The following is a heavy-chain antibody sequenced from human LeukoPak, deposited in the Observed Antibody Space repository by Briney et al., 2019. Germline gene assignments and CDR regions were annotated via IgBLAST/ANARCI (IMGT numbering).Heavy chain of an antibody. V-gene: IGHV1-18*01. Sequence: ASVKVSCKASGYTFTSYGISWVRQAPGQGLEWMGRISAYNGNTNYAQKLQGRVTMTTDTSTSTAYMELRSLRSEDTAVYYCARETNDWNFDYWGQGTLVTVSS. CDR2: ISAYNGNT. CDR1: GYTFTSYG. D-gene: IGHD1-1*01. J-gene: IGHJ4*02. CDR3: ARETNDWNFDY.